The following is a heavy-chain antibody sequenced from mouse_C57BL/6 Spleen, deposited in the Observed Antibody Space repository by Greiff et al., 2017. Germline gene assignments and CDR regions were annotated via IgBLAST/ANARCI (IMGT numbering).Heavy chain of an antibody. CDR2: IYPGDGDT. CDR1: GYAFSSYW. J-gene: IGHJ2*01. D-gene: IGHD4-1*01. Sequence: VQLQQSGAELVKPGASVKISCTASGYAFSSYWMNWVKQRPGKGLEWIGQIYPGDGDTNYNGKFKGKATLTADKSSSTAYMQLSSLTSEDSAVYFCAREKLGPYFDYWGQGTTLTVSS. CDR3: AREKLGPYFDY. V-gene: IGHV1-80*01.